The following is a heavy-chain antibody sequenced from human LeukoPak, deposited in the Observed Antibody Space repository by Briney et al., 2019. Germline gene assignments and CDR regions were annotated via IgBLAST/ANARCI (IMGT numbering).Heavy chain of an antibody. CDR2: IYTSGST. CDR1: GYSISSGYY. D-gene: IGHD3-9*01. J-gene: IGHJ4*02. V-gene: IGHV4-61*02. Sequence: SETLSLTCTVSGYSISSGYYWGWIRQPAGKGLEWIGRIYTSGSTNYNPSLKSRVTISVDTSKNQFSLKLSSVTAADTAVYYCARGYYDILTGYSPIDYWGQGTLVTVSS. CDR3: ARGYYDILTGYSPIDY.